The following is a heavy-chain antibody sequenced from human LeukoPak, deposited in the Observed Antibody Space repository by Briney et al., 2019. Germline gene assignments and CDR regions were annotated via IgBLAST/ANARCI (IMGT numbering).Heavy chain of an antibody. CDR3: ARGGEGYFYYYGMDV. J-gene: IGHJ6*02. CDR2: NYHRGTT. Sequence: SETLSLTCMVSGGFISSYYWSWIRQPPGKGLEWIGYNYHRGTTNSNPSLKSRVSISIDTSKNQFSLKLSSVTAADTAVYYCARGGEGYFYYYGMDVWGQGTTVTVSS. CDR1: GGFISSYY. V-gene: IGHV4-59*01. D-gene: IGHD3-10*01.